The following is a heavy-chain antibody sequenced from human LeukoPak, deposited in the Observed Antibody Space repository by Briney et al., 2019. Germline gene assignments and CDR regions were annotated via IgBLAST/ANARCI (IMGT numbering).Heavy chain of an antibody. CDR1: GFTFSNYW. Sequence: GGSLRLSCVASGFTFSNYWMNWVRQAPGKGLEWVSSISSSSSYIYYADSVKGRFTISRDNAKNSLYLQMNSLRAEDTAVYYCARDGSLGGNPGWPDYWGQGTLVTVSS. CDR3: ARDGSLGGNPGWPDY. CDR2: ISSSSSYI. D-gene: IGHD4-23*01. J-gene: IGHJ4*02. V-gene: IGHV3-21*01.